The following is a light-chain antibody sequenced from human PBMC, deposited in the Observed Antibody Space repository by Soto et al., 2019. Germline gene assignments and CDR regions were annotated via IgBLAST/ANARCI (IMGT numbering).Light chain of an antibody. CDR3: QSYDSSPSGSIV. CDR1: SSNIGAGYD. Sequence: QSVLTQPPSVSGAPGQRVTISCTGSSSNIGAGYDVHWYQQLPGTAPKLLIYGNSNRPSGVPDRFSGSKSGTSASLAITGFQAEDEADSYCQSYDSSPSGSIVFGGGTKLTVL. V-gene: IGLV1-40*01. CDR2: GNS. J-gene: IGLJ2*01.